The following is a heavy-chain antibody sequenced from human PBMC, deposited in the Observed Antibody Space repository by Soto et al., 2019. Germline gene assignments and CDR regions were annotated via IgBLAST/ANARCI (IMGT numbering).Heavy chain of an antibody. Sequence: ESGGGLVKPGGSLRLSCAASGFTFSSYSMNWVRQAPGKGLEWVSSISSSSSYIYYADSVKGRFTISRDNAKNSLYLQMNSLRAEDTAVYYCARDIAQRVAPTYYYGMDVWGQGTTVTVSS. J-gene: IGHJ6*02. CDR1: GFTFSSYS. D-gene: IGHD6-13*01. CDR3: ARDIAQRVAPTYYYGMDV. CDR2: ISSSSSYI. V-gene: IGHV3-21*01.